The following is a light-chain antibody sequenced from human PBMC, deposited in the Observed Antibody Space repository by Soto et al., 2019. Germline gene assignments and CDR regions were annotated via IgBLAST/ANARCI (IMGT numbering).Light chain of an antibody. CDR1: QSGDTTF. J-gene: IGKJ1*01. Sequence: PGQRATLSCRASQSGDTTFFAWYQKKPGQAPRLLIYGASKRATGSPDRFSGSGSGTDFTLIISRLEPEDFAVYYCQQYMSSVTFGQGTKVEIK. CDR3: QQYMSSVT. CDR2: GAS. V-gene: IGKV3-20*01.